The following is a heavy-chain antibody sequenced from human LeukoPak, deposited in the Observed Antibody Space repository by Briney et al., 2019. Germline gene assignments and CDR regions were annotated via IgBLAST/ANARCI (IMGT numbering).Heavy chain of an antibody. D-gene: IGHD2-15*01. J-gene: IGHJ4*02. V-gene: IGHV1-46*01. CDR2: INPSGGST. CDR3: ARAVGIVVVVVATLDY. CDR1: GYTFTNNY. Sequence: GASVKVSCKASGYTFTNNYMHWVRQAPGQGLEWMGIINPSGGSTNYAQKFQGRVTMTRDTSTSTVYMELSSLRSEDTAVYYCARAVGIVVVVVATLDYWGQGTLVTVSS.